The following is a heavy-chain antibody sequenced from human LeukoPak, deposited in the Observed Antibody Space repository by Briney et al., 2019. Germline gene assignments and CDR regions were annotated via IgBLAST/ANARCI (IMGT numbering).Heavy chain of an antibody. D-gene: IGHD2-2*02. V-gene: IGHV4-30-2*01. CDR1: GGSISSGGYS. CDR2: IYHSGTT. Sequence: PSQTLSLTCAVSGGSISSGGYSWSWIRQPPGEGLEWIGYIYHSGTTYYNPSLTSRVTISVDRSSNQFSLNLSSVTAADTAVYYCARHPGIQTAFDFWGQGTLVTVSS. J-gene: IGHJ4*02. CDR3: ARHPGIQTAFDF.